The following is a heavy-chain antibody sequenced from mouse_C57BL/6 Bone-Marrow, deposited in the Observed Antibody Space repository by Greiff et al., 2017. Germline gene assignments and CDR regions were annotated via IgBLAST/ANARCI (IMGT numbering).Heavy chain of an antibody. CDR1: GYSITSGYY. J-gene: IGHJ4*01. V-gene: IGHV3-6*01. Sequence: EVQLQESGPGLVKPSQSLSLTCSVTGYSITSGYYWNWIRQFPGNKLEWMGYISYDGSNNYNPSLKNRISITRDTSKNQFFLKLNSVTTEDTATYYCARVITTGYAMDYWGQGTSVTVSS. D-gene: IGHD1-1*01. CDR2: ISYDGSN. CDR3: ARVITTGYAMDY.